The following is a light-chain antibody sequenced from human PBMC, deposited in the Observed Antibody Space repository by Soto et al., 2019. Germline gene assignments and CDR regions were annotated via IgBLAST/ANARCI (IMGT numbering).Light chain of an antibody. CDR1: QSVLYSSNNKNC. CDR3: QQYYITPPTT. CDR2: WAS. Sequence: DIVMTQSPDSLAVSLGERATINCKSSQSVLYSSNNKNCLAWYQQKPGQPPKLLIYWASTRESGVPDRFSGSGSGTDFTLTISSLQAEDVAVYYCQQYYITPPTTFGGGTKVEIK. J-gene: IGKJ4*01. V-gene: IGKV4-1*01.